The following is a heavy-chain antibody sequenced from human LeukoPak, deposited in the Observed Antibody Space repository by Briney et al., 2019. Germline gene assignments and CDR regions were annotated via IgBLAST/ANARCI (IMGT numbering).Heavy chain of an antibody. CDR3: ARAPSIRVKLTHHNWFDP. J-gene: IGHJ5*02. CDR2: MNPNSGKT. V-gene: IGHV1-8*01. CDR1: GYTFTSYD. Sequence: ASVKVSCKASGYTFTSYDINWVRQATGQGLEWMGWMNPNSGKTGYAQKFQGRVTMTRNTSISTAYMELSSLRSEDTAVYYCARAPSIRVKLTHHNWFDPWGQGTLVTVSS. D-gene: IGHD6-6*01.